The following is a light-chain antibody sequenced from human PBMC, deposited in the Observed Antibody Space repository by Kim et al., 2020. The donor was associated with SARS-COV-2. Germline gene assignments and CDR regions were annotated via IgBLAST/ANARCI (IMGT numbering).Light chain of an antibody. Sequence: SVSPGERATLACRASQSVTSNLAGYQQNPGQAPRLLMFGASTRATGIPARFSGSGSGTEFTLTIGSLQSEDSAVYYCQQYNQWPLTFGGGTKVEI. J-gene: IGKJ4*01. CDR3: QQYNQWPLT. CDR1: QSVTSN. CDR2: GAS. V-gene: IGKV3D-15*01.